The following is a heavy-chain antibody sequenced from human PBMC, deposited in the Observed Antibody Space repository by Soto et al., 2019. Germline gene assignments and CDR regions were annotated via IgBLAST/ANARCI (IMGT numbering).Heavy chain of an antibody. Sequence: QVQLQESGPGHVKPSETLSLTCTISGGSISVYYWSWIRQSPGQALEWIGYIYASGSPYYNPPLRSRVLISADTSKNQVSLELTSATAADTAVYFCARGVGSSPPRYWGRGILVTVSS. CDR2: IYASGSP. D-gene: IGHD1-26*01. CDR1: GGSISVYY. J-gene: IGHJ4*02. CDR3: ARGVGSSPPRY. V-gene: IGHV4-59*01.